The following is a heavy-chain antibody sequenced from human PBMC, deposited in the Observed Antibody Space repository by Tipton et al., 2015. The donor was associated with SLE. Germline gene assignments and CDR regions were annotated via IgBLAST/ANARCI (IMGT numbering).Heavy chain of an antibody. CDR3: ARDGGGYCSSTSCSRFDP. CDR2: IIPIFGTA. Sequence: QLVQSGPEVKKPGSSVKVSCKASGGTFSSYAISWVRQAPGQGLEWMGGIIPIFGTANYAQKFQGRVTITADESTSTAYMELSSLRSEDTAVYYCARDGGGYCSSTSCSRFDPWGQGTLVTVSS. J-gene: IGHJ5*02. CDR1: GGTFSSYA. V-gene: IGHV1-69*01. D-gene: IGHD2-2*01.